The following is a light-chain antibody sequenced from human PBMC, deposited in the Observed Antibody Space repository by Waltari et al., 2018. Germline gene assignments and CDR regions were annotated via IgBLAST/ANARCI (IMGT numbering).Light chain of an antibody. CDR2: AAS. J-gene: IGKJ3*01. V-gene: IGKV1-39*01. CDR3: QQSYSTLSFT. Sequence: DIQMTQSPSSLSASVGDRVTITCRASQSISSYLHWYQQKPGKAPKLLIYAASSLQSVVPSRFSGSGSGTDFTLTISSLQPEDFATYYCQQSYSTLSFTFGPGTKVDIK. CDR1: QSISSY.